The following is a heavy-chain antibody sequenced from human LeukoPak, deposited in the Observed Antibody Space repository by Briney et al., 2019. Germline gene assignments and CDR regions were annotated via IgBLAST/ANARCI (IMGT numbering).Heavy chain of an antibody. CDR2: ISAYNGNT. J-gene: IGHJ4*02. D-gene: IGHD3-22*01. Sequence: ASVKVSCKASGYTFTSYGISWVRQAPGQGLEWMGWISAYNGNTNYAQKLQGRVTMTTDTSTSTAYMELRSLRSDDTAVYYCASHYYDSSGYYPPMGYWGQGTLVTVSS. V-gene: IGHV1-18*01. CDR1: GYTFTSYG. CDR3: ASHYYDSSGYYPPMGY.